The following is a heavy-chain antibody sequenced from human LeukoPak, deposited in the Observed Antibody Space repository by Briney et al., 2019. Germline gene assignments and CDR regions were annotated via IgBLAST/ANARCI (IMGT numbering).Heavy chain of an antibody. Sequence: GGSLRLSCAASGFTFSSYGMHWVRQAPGKGLEWVAVIWYDGSNKYYVDSVKGRFTISRDNSRNTLYLQMNSLRAEDTAVYYCARERVWVGAVVGAFGIWGQGTMVTVSS. V-gene: IGHV3-33*01. D-gene: IGHD1-26*01. CDR2: IWYDGSNK. CDR1: GFTFSSYG. CDR3: ARERVWVGAVVGAFGI. J-gene: IGHJ3*02.